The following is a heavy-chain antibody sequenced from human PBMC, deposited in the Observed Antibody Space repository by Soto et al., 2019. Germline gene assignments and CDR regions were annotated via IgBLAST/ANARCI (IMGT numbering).Heavy chain of an antibody. Sequence: NPSETLSLTCTVSGGSISSGGYYWSWIRQHPGKGLEWIGYIYYSGSTYYNPSLKSRVTISVDTSKNQFSLKLSSVTAADTAVYYCARPITSRRYCSGGSCFAPFDYWGQGTLVTVSS. J-gene: IGHJ4*02. V-gene: IGHV4-31*03. CDR3: ARPITSRRYCSGGSCFAPFDY. CDR2: IYYSGST. CDR1: GGSISSGGYY. D-gene: IGHD2-15*01.